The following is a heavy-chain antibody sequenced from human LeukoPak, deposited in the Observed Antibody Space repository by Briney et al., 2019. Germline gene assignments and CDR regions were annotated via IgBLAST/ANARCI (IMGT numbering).Heavy chain of an antibody. CDR1: GGSISSGNYY. V-gene: IGHV4-30-4*01. Sequence: PSETLSLTCTVSGGSISSGNYYWSWIRLPPGKGLEWIGYIYYSGSTYYNPSLKSRVTISVDTSKNQFSLKLSSVTAADTAVYYCGRAGPPYWYFDLWGRGTLVTVSS. CDR3: GRAGPPYWYFDL. CDR2: IYYSGST. J-gene: IGHJ2*01. D-gene: IGHD6-19*01.